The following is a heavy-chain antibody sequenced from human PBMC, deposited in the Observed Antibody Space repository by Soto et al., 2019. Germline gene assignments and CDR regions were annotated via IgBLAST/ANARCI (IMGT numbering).Heavy chain of an antibody. V-gene: IGHV3-15*01. CDR2: IKSKSDRGST. CDR1: GSSCSKAW. J-gene: IGHJ6*02. Sequence: PEGALGRKCADLGSSCSKAWIILVRQAPGQGLEWVGRIKSKSDRGSTDYAAHIKGRFTNSRDDSKNTLYLQIISVNTEDTAVYYCNTGSLGERNYYYDYGMHVWGQGTTV. CDR3: NTGSLGERNYYYDYGMHV. D-gene: IGHD3-16*01.